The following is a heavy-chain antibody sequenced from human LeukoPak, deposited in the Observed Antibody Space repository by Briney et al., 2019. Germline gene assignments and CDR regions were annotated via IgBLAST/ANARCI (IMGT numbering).Heavy chain of an antibody. CDR3: ARDGRAGSLFAY. D-gene: IGHD6-19*01. V-gene: IGHV4-34*01. J-gene: IGHJ4*02. CDR1: GGSFSGYY. CDR2: INHSGST. Sequence: SETLSLTCAVYGGSFSGYYWSWIRQPPGKGLEWIGEINHSGSTNYNPSLKSRVTISVDTSKNQFSLKLSFVTAADTAIYYCARDGRAGSLFAYWGQGTLVTVSS.